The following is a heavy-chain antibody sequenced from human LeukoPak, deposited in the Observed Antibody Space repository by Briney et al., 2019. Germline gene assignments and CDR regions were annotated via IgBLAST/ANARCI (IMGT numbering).Heavy chain of an antibody. Sequence: LAASVKVSCKASGYTFTNYGITWLRQAPGQGLEWMGWVSPNSGHTNYTQKLQGRVTMTTDTSTNTAYMELRSLRSDDTAVYNCARDLIVVVGDVFDLWGQGTMVTVSS. CDR2: VSPNSGHT. V-gene: IGHV1-18*01. CDR3: ARDLIVVVGDVFDL. D-gene: IGHD3-22*01. J-gene: IGHJ3*01. CDR1: GYTFTNYG.